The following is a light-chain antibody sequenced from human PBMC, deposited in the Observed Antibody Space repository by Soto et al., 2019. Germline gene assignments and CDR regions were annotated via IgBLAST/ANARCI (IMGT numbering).Light chain of an antibody. V-gene: IGKV3-20*01. J-gene: IGKJ1*01. Sequence: EIVLTQCPGTLCLSPGERATLSCRASQSLSSNSLAWYRQKPGQAPRLLVFCASSRAAGIPDRFSGSGSGTDFTLTISRLEPEDFAVYYCQQYGSSLTWTFGQGTKVDIK. CDR3: QQYGSSLTWT. CDR1: QSLSSNS. CDR2: CAS.